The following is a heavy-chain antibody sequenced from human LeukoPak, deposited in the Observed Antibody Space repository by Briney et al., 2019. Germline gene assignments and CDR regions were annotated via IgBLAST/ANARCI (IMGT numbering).Heavy chain of an antibody. CDR3: ARDQGQRRDVYNFWWED. CDR1: GYTFTNYG. Sequence: ASVKVSCKASGYTFTNYGISWVRQAPGQGLEWMGWISGYNGNTNHAQKFQGRVTMTTDTSTSTAYIELRSLRSDDTAVYYCARDQGQRRDVYNFWWEDWGQGTLLTVSS. J-gene: IGHJ4*02. V-gene: IGHV1-18*01. CDR2: ISGYNGNT. D-gene: IGHD5-24*01.